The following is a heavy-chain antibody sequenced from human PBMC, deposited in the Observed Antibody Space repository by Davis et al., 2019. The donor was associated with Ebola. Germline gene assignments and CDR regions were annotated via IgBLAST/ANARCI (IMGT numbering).Heavy chain of an antibody. CDR1: GYTFNSHG. D-gene: IGHD2-15*01. CDR2: ISAYNGHT. Sequence: ASVKVSCKASGYTFNSHGISWVRQAPGQGLEWMAWISAYNGHTNYAQNLQGRVTMTTDTSTSTAYMELRSLRPDDTAVYYCSTEPSVGYCYGGRCPHWGQGTLVTVSA. V-gene: IGHV1-18*01. J-gene: IGHJ4*02. CDR3: STEPSVGYCYGGRCPH.